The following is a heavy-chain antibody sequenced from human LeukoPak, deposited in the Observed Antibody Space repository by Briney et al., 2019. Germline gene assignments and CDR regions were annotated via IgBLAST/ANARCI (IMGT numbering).Heavy chain of an antibody. CDR2: IKSKTDGGTT. CDR1: GFTFSNVW. V-gene: IGHV3-15*01. D-gene: IGHD1-1*01. Sequence: GGSLRLSCAASGFTFSNVWMSWVRQAPGKGLEWVGRIKSKTDGGTTDHVAPVKGRFTISRDDSKNTLYLQMDSLKSEDTAVYYCTTRPTVYNIYFPATFDYWGQGTLVTVSS. CDR3: TTRPTVYNIYFPATFDY. J-gene: IGHJ4*02.